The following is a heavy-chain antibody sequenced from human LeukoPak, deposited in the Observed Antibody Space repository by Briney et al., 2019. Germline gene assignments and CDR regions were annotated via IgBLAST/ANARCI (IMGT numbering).Heavy chain of an antibody. V-gene: IGHV4-38-2*02. Sequence: PSETLSLTCAVSGYSISRDDYWGWIRPPPGEGLEWIVSIYHSGDTHYSPSLRSRVTISVDTSKNQFSLKLSSVTAADTAVYYCARDAYYYGSGTSYKVRSFDFWGQGTLVTVSS. CDR3: ARDAYYYGSGTSYKVRSFDF. J-gene: IGHJ4*02. D-gene: IGHD3-10*01. CDR2: IYHSGDT. CDR1: GYSISRDDY.